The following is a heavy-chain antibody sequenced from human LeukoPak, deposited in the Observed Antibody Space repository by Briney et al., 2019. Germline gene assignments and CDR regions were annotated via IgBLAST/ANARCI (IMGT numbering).Heavy chain of an antibody. D-gene: IGHD3-3*01. Sequence: ASVKVSCKASGYTFTSYYMHWVRQAPGQGLEWMGIINPSGGSTSYAQKFQGRVTMTRDMSTSTVYMELSSLRSEDTAVYYCARDLEPTYYDFWGGTEFDPWGQGTLVTVSS. J-gene: IGHJ5*02. V-gene: IGHV1-46*01. CDR2: INPSGGST. CDR3: ARDLEPTYYDFWGGTEFDP. CDR1: GYTFTSYY.